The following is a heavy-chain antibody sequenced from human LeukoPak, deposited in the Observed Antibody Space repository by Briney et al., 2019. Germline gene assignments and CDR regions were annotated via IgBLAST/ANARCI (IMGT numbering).Heavy chain of an antibody. CDR3: ARVSSPPLGSGSYYDFDY. CDR2: MNPNSGNT. J-gene: IGHJ4*02. CDR1: GYTFTSYD. V-gene: IGHV1-8*01. D-gene: IGHD3-10*01. Sequence: ASVKVSCKASGYTFTSYDINWVRQATGQGLEWMGWMNPNSGNTGYAQKFQGRVTMTRNTSISTAFMELSSLRSEDTAVYYCARVSSPPLGSGSYYDFDYWGQGTLVTVSS.